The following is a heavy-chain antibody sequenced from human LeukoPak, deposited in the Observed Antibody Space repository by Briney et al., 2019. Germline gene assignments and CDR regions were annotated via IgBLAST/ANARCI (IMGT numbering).Heavy chain of an antibody. CDR1: GFTVSSNY. CDR3: ARGVVINHFFDY. D-gene: IGHD3-3*01. Sequence: PGGSLRLSCAASGFTVSSNYMSWVRQAPGKGLEWVSVIYSGGSTYYADSVKGRFTISRDNSENTLYLQMNSLRAEDTAVYYCARGVVINHFFDYWGQGTLVTVSS. CDR2: IYSGGST. J-gene: IGHJ4*02. V-gene: IGHV3-53*01.